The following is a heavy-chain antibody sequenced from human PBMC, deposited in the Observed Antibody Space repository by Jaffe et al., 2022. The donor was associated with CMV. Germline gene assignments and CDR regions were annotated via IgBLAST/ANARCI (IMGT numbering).Heavy chain of an antibody. V-gene: IGHV3-7*03. CDR3: VRGYGQTGAI. Sequence: EVQVVESGGGLVQPGGSLRLSCVVSGFTFSNYWMNWVRQAPGNGLEWVANIRPDGSEKSYVDSVKGRFAISRDNSKNLVYLQMNSVRAEDTALYYCVRGYGQTGAIWGQGTMVTVSS. CDR2: IRPDGSEK. CDR1: GFTFSNYW. J-gene: IGHJ3*02. D-gene: IGHD2-15*01.